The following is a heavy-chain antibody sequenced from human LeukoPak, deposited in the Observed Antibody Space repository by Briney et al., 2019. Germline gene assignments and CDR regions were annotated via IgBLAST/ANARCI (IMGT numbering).Heavy chain of an antibody. J-gene: IGHJ4*02. V-gene: IGHV3-11*04. Sequence: GGSLRLSCTASGFTFGDYAMSWIRQAPGKGLEWVSYISSSGSTIYYADSVKGRFTISRDNAKNSLYLQMNSLRAEDTAVYYCARVKGLLWFDYWGQGTLVTVSS. CDR1: GFTFGDYA. D-gene: IGHD3-10*01. CDR3: ARVKGLLWFDY. CDR2: ISSSGSTI.